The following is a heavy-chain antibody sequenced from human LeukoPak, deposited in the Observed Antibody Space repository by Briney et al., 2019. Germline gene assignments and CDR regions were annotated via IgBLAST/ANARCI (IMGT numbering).Heavy chain of an antibody. CDR3: AREHLTIFGVVDY. Sequence: SQTLSLTCTVSGGSISSGDYYWSWIRQTPGKGLEWIGYIYYSGSTYYNPSLKSRVTISVDTSKNQFSLKLSSVTAADTAVYYCAREHLTIFGVVDYWGQGTLVTVSS. D-gene: IGHD3-3*01. CDR2: IYYSGST. J-gene: IGHJ4*02. V-gene: IGHV4-30-4*08. CDR1: GGSISSGDYY.